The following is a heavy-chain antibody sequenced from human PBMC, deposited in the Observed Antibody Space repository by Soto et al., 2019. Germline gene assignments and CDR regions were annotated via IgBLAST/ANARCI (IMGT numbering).Heavy chain of an antibody. V-gene: IGHV4-28*01. CDR3: AIRDIQGPIHY. D-gene: IGHD2-21*01. J-gene: IGHJ4*02. CDR2: IYYSGTT. Sequence: QVQLQESGPGLVKPSDTLSLTCAVSGYSISSSNWWGWIRQPPGKGLEWIGYIYYSGTTYYNPSPKSRATMSVDTTKNQFYLKLTSVTAVDTAVYYCAIRDIQGPIHYWGQGTLVTVSS. CDR1: GYSISSSNW.